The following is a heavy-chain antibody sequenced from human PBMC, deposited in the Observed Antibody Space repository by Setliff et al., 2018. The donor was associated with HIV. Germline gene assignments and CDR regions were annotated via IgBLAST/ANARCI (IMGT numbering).Heavy chain of an antibody. D-gene: IGHD6-19*01. J-gene: IGHJ6*02. CDR3: AGRPAGAVAGCYGMDV. Sequence: SETLSLTCTVSNYSISSAYYWGWIRHPPGKGLEWIGSIYHSGSTYYNPSLKSRVTISVDTSKNQFSLKLSSVTAADTAVYYCAGRPAGAVAGCYGMDVWGQGTTVTVSS. CDR1: NYSISSAYY. V-gene: IGHV4-38-2*02. CDR2: IYHSGST.